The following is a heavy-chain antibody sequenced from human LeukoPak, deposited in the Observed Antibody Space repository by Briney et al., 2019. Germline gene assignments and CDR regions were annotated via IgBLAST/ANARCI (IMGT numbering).Heavy chain of an antibody. CDR2: IYYSGST. Sequence: SQTLSLTCTVSGGSISSGDYYWRWIRQPPGKGLEWIGYIYYSGSTYYNPSLKSRVTISVDTSKNRFSLKLSSVTAADTAVYYCARDEAAAGTGYWGQGTLVTVSS. V-gene: IGHV4-30-4*08. D-gene: IGHD6-13*01. J-gene: IGHJ4*02. CDR1: GGSISSGDYY. CDR3: ARDEAAAGTGY.